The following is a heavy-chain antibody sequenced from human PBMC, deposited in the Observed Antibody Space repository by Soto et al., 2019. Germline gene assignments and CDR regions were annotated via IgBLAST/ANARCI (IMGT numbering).Heavy chain of an antibody. CDR2: IYGSGST. D-gene: IGHD6-19*01. V-gene: IGHV4-59*01. Sequence: WTWIRQPPGKGLEWIGYIYGSGSTIYNPSLKSRVTISVDTSKSQFSLKLTSVTAADTAVYYCARAGNSGCDYWGQGTLVTVSS. J-gene: IGHJ4*02. CDR3: ARAGNSGCDY.